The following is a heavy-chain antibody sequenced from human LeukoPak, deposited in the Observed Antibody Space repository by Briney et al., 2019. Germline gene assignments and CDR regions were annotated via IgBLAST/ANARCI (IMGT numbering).Heavy chain of an antibody. CDR1: GGSISGYY. Sequence: PSETLSLTCTVSGGSISGYYYNWIRQPPGKGLEWIGYIYYSGSTNYYPSLKSRVTISVDTSKNQFSLKLSSVTAADTAVYYCARVLVSSGWLYYFDYWGQGTLVTVSS. J-gene: IGHJ4*02. D-gene: IGHD6-19*01. V-gene: IGHV4-59*01. CDR3: ARVLVSSGWLYYFDY. CDR2: IYYSGST.